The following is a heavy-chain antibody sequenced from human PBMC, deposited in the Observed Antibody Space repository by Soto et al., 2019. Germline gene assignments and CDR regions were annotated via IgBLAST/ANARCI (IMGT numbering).Heavy chain of an antibody. Sequence: QVQLVESGGGVVQPGRSLRLSCAASGFTFSSYGMHWVRQAPGKGLEWVAVISYDGSNKYYADSVKGRFTISRDNSKNTLYLQMNSLRAEDTAVYYCAKVGSDYYDSNGAFDIWGQGTMVTVSS. CDR2: ISYDGSNK. D-gene: IGHD3-22*01. CDR1: GFTFSSYG. V-gene: IGHV3-30*18. J-gene: IGHJ3*02. CDR3: AKVGSDYYDSNGAFDI.